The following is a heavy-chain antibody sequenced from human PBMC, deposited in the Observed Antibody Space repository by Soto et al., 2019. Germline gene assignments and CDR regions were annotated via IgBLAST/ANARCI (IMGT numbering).Heavy chain of an antibody. V-gene: IGHV3-11*01. J-gene: IGHJ4*02. D-gene: IGHD3-3*01. CDR2: IDTSSTKI. CDR3: ASHYDMWSGYLSPVDY. CDR1: GYTFSDYY. Sequence: QVQLVESGGDLVKRGGSLRLSCAASGYTFSDYYMSWIRQAPGKGLEWISYIDTSSTKIYYADSVKGRFTISRDNAKNSLYLEMNSLRDEYTAVYYCASHYDMWSGYLSPVDYGGQGTLVTVSS.